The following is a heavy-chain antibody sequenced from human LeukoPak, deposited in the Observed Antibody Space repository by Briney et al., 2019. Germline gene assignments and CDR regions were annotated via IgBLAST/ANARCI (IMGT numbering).Heavy chain of an antibody. D-gene: IGHD6-13*01. V-gene: IGHV3-33*01. CDR2: VWYDGSNK. CDR1: GFAFSRSG. CDR3: ARDPKYSNSWFFDY. J-gene: IGHJ4*02. Sequence: PGRSLRLSCAASGFAFSRSGMHWVRQAPGKGLGWVAVVWYDGSNKHYADSVKGRFTISRDNSNNTLYLQMNSLRAEDTAVYYCARDPKYSNSWFFDYWGQGTLVTVSS.